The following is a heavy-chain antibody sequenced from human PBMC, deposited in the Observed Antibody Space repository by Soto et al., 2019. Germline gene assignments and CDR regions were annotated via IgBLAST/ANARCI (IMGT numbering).Heavy chain of an antibody. Sequence: SVKVSCKASGGTFSSYAISWVRQAPGQGLEWMGGIIPIFGTANYAQKFQGRVTITADESTSTAYMELSSLRSEDTAVYYCARDLYYDSSGYYPNDYWGQGTPVTVSS. CDR2: IIPIFGTA. CDR3: ARDLYYDSSGYYPNDY. D-gene: IGHD3-22*01. J-gene: IGHJ4*02. V-gene: IGHV1-69*13. CDR1: GGTFSSYA.